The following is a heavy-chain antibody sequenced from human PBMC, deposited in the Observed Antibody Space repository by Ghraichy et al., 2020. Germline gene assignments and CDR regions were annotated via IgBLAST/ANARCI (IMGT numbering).Heavy chain of an antibody. CDR2: IYPTGIT. V-gene: IGHV4-4*07. J-gene: IGHJ5*02. Sequence: SQTLSLTCTVSGGSLSTYYWSWIRQPAGKGLEWIGRIYPTGITSYNPSLQTLVTMSADASKNHLSLNLNSLTAPGTGIYYFARSPHGPRVNWLDPWGQGTLVTVSS. CDR3: ARSPHGPRVNWLDP. D-gene: IGHD2-8*01. CDR1: GGSLSTYY.